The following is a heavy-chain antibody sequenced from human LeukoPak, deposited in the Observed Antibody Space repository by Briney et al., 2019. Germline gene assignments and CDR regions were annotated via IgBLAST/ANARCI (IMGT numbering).Heavy chain of an antibody. CDR2: TWYDGSNQ. V-gene: IGHV3-33*01. CDR3: ATDKREFDF. Sequence: GGSLRLSCAASGFTFSSYVMHWVRQAPGKWLEWVAVTWYDGSNQYYADSVKGRSTISRDNSKDTLYLQMNSLKTQDTGLYYCATDKREFDFWGQGTLVTVSS. J-gene: IGHJ4*02. CDR1: GFTFSSYV.